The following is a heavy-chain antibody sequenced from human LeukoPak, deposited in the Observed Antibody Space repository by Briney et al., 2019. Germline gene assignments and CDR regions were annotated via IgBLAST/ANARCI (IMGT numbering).Heavy chain of an antibody. D-gene: IGHD2/OR15-2a*01. Sequence: SETLSLTCAVYGGSFSGYYWSWIRQPPGKGLEWIGEINHSGSTNYNPSLKSRVTISVDTSKNQFSLKLSSVTAADTAVYYCARGLSFFVYHNWFDPWGQGTLVTVSS. CDR2: INHSGST. V-gene: IGHV4-34*01. CDR1: GGSFSGYY. J-gene: IGHJ5*02. CDR3: ARGLSFFVYHNWFDP.